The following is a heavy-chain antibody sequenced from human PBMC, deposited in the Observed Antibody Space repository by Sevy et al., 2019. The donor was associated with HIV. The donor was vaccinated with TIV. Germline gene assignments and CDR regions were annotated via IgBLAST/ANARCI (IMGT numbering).Heavy chain of an antibody. J-gene: IGHJ4*02. CDR1: GYTFTSYD. V-gene: IGHV1-8*03. CDR2: MNPNSGNT. CDR3: ARGKELRYFDWSTYFDY. D-gene: IGHD3-9*01. Sequence: ASVKVSCKASGYTFTSYDINWVRQATGQGLEWMGWMNPNSGNTGYAQKFQGRVTITRNTSISKAYMELSNLRSEDTAVYYCARGKELRYFDWSTYFDYWGQGTLVTVSS.